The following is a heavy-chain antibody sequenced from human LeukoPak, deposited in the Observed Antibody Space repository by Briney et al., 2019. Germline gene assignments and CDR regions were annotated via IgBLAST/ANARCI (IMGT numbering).Heavy chain of an antibody. V-gene: IGHV4-59*08. CDR1: GGSISSYY. Sequence: SETLSLTCTVSGGSISSYYWSWIRQPPGKGLEWIGYIYYSGSTNYNPSLKSRVTISVDTSKNQFSLKLSSVTAADTAVYYCAGHYNSRRGYYYGMDVWGQGTTVTVSS. CDR2: IYYSGST. CDR3: AGHYNSRRGYYYGMDV. D-gene: IGHD1-1*01. J-gene: IGHJ6*02.